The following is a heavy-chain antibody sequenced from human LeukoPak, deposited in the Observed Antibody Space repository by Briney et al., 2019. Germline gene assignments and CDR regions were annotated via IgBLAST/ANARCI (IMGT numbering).Heavy chain of an antibody. J-gene: IGHJ4*02. V-gene: IGHV1-69*01. D-gene: IGHD3-22*01. CDR3: AREPPIYYYDSSGYPD. CDR2: IIPIFGTA. CDR1: GGTFSSYA. Sequence: SVKVSCKASGGTFSSYAICWVRQAPGQGLEWMGGIIPIFGTANYAQKFQGRVTITADESTSTAYMELSSLRSEDTAVYYCAREPPIYYYDSSGYPDWGQGTLVTVSS.